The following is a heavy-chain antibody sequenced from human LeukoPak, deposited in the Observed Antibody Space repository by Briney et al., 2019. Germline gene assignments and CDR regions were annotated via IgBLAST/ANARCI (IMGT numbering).Heavy chain of an antibody. J-gene: IGHJ4*02. V-gene: IGHV3-23*01. CDR3: AKSNMPLGFHY. D-gene: IGHD1/OR15-1a*01. Sequence: PGGSLRLSCAASGFPFYIYAMSWVRQAPGKGLEWVSAISGSGGSTYYADSVRGRFTISRDNSKNTLYLQMNSLRAEDTAVYYCAKSNMPLGFHYSGQGTLVTVSS. CDR2: ISGSGGST. CDR1: GFPFYIYA.